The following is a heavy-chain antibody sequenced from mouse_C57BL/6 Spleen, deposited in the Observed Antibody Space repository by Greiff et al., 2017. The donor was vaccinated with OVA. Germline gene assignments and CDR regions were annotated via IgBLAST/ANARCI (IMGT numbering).Heavy chain of an antibody. Sequence: QVQLQQPGAELVKPGASVKLSCKASGYTFTSYWMHWVKQRPGQGLEWIGMIHPNSGSTNYNEKFKSKATLTVDKSSSTAYMQLSSLTSEDSAVYYCASDGDGIYYGYFAYWGQGTLVTVSA. CDR3: ASDGDGIYYGYFAY. CDR2: IHPNSGST. CDR1: GYTFTSYW. J-gene: IGHJ3*01. V-gene: IGHV1-64*01. D-gene: IGHD2-2*01.